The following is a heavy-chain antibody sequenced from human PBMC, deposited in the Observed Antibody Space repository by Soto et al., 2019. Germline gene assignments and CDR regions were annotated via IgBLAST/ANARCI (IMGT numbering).Heavy chain of an antibody. CDR3: AKGREPWGGFDY. V-gene: IGHV3-23*01. CDR2: ISGTGGDT. D-gene: IGHD3-16*01. Sequence: EVQLLESGGGLVQPGGSLRLSCAASGFTFSSYAMHWVRQAPGRGLQWVSTISGTGGDTFYAGSVQGRFTISRDNSKNTLYLQMKSLRADDTAVYYCAKGREPWGGFDYWGQGTLVTVSS. CDR1: GFTFSSYA. J-gene: IGHJ4*02.